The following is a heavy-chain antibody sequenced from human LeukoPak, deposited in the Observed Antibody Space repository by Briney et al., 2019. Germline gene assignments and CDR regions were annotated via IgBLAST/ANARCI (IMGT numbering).Heavy chain of an antibody. CDR1: GGSISSSIYY. CDR3: ARQRDYGDYLDAFDV. J-gene: IGHJ3*01. V-gene: IGHV4-61*05. Sequence: PSQTLSLTCTVSGGSISSSIYYWGWIRQPPGKGLEWIGYIYYSGSTNYNPSLKSRVTISVDTSKTPSSPKLSSVTAADTAVYYCARQRDYGDYLDAFDVWGQGTMVTVSS. CDR2: IYYSGST. D-gene: IGHD4-17*01.